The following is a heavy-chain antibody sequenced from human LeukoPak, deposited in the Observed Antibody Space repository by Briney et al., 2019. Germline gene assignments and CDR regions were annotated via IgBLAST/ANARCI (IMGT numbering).Heavy chain of an antibody. D-gene: IGHD3-3*01. CDR1: GYSFTSYW. V-gene: IGHV5-51*01. CDR2: IYPGDSDT. J-gene: IGHJ3*02. Sequence: HGESLKISCKGSGYSFTSYWIGWVRQVPGKGLEWMGIIYPGDSDTRYSPSFQGQVTISADKSISTAYLQWSSLKASDTAMYYCARAYYDFWSGYYDAFDIWGQGTMVTVSS. CDR3: ARAYYDFWSGYYDAFDI.